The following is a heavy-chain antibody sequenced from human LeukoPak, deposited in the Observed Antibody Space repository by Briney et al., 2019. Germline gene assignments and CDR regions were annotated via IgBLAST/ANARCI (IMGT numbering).Heavy chain of an antibody. CDR1: GFTFSSYW. CDR2: IKSDGSST. D-gene: IGHD5-12*01. V-gene: IGHV3-74*01. CDR3: ARDRGYTQDY. Sequence: GGSLRLSCAASGFTFSSYWMHFVRQAPGKGLVWVSHIKSDGSSTSYADSVKGRFTISRDNAKNTLYLQMNSLRAEDTAVYYCARDRGYTQDYWGQGTLVTVSS. J-gene: IGHJ4*02.